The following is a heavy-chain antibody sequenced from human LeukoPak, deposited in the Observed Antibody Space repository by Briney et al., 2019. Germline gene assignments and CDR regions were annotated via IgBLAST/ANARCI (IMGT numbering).Heavy chain of an antibody. CDR1: GYTFTGYY. V-gene: IGHV1-2*02. CDR2: INPNSGGI. Sequence: ASVKVSCKASGYTFTGYYMHWVRQAPGQGLEWMGWINPNSGGIKYAQKFQGRVTMTRDTSISTAYMELSSLRSEDTAVYYCARGRVSYFDWLLYPGDYYYMDVWGKGTTVTVSS. J-gene: IGHJ6*03. CDR3: ARGRVSYFDWLLYPGDYYYMDV. D-gene: IGHD3-9*01.